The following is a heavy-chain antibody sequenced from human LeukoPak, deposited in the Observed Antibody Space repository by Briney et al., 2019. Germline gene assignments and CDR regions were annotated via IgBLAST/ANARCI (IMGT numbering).Heavy chain of an antibody. D-gene: IGHD6-19*01. J-gene: IGHJ4*02. CDR3: AKLPEYSSGWLDY. CDR2: IYYSGST. V-gene: IGHV4-61*08. Sequence: SQALSLTCTVSGGSISSGGYYWSWIRQPPGKGLEWIGYIYYSGSTNYNPSLKSRVTISVDTSKNQFSLKLSSVTAADTAVYYCAKLPEYSSGWLDYWGQGTLVTVSS. CDR1: GGSISSGGYY.